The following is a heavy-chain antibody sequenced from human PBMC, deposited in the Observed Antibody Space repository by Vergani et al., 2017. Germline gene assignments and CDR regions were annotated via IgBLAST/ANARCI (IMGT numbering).Heavy chain of an antibody. CDR2: IRNGNT. D-gene: IGHD6-19*01. CDR3: ARLFRVAGNDNCFDP. V-gene: IGHV1-18*04. J-gene: IGHJ5*02. Sequence: QVQLVQSGAEVKKPGASVKVSCKASGYTFSNYGVSWVRQAPGQGLEWMGWIRNGNTNYAQKVQDRVTMTADTPTRTAYMELRSLRSDDTAVYYCARLFRVAGNDNCFDPWGQGTLVTVSS. CDR1: GYTFSNYG.